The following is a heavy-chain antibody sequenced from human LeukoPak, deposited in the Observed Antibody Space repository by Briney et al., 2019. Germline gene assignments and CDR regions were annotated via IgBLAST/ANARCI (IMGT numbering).Heavy chain of an antibody. CDR1: GGSVNSGGYY. D-gene: IGHD4-17*01. V-gene: IGHV4-31*03. Sequence: PSETLSLTCTVSGGSVNSGGYYWTWIRQHPGKGLEWLGYIYYSGRTYYNPSLKSRITISLDTSKNQFSLNLTSVSAADTAFYFCARSSDYGDYDWGQGPLITVSS. CDR2: IYYSGRT. CDR3: ARSSDYGDYD. J-gene: IGHJ4*02.